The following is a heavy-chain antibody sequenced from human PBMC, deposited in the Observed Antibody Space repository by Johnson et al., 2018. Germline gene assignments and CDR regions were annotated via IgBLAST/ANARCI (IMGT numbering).Heavy chain of an antibody. CDR2: ISFDGKVT. D-gene: IGHD3-10*02. CDR1: GFIFSSYD. V-gene: IGHV3-30*18. Sequence: QVQLVQSGGGVVQPGTSLRLSCVASGFIFSSYDMHWVRQVPGKGLEWVSVISFDGKVTYSADSIKGRLTISRDNSKNTVYLQMDSLRGDDTAIYYCANGTLFGSDIAEFHHWGQGTLVTVSS. CDR3: ANGTLFGSDIAEFHH. J-gene: IGHJ1*01.